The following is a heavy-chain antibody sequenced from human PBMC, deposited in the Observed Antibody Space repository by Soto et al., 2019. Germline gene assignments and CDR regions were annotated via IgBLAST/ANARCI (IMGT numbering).Heavy chain of an antibody. J-gene: IGHJ3*02. CDR1: GGSISSSSYY. CDR3: ARHHYYDSSGYSEAFEI. D-gene: IGHD3-22*01. CDR2: IYYSGST. V-gene: IGHV4-39*01. Sequence: QLQLQESGPGLVKPSETLSLSCTVSGGSISSSSYYWGWIRQPPGKGLEWIGSIYYSGSTYYNPSLKSRVTISVDTSKNQFSLKLSSVTAADTAVYYCARHHYYDSSGYSEAFEIWGQGTMVTVSS.